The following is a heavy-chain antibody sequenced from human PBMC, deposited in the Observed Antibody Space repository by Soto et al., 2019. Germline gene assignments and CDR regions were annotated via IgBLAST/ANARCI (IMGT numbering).Heavy chain of an antibody. V-gene: IGHV3-11*01. Sequence: GGSLRLSCAASGFTFSDYYMSWIRQAPGKGLEWVSYISSSGSTIYYADSVKGRFTISRDNAKNSLYLQMNSLRAEDTAVYYCAIINWRLRDAFDICGQGTVVTVSS. CDR2: ISSSGSTI. D-gene: IGHD4-17*01. CDR3: AIINWRLRDAFDI. CDR1: GFTFSDYY. J-gene: IGHJ3*02.